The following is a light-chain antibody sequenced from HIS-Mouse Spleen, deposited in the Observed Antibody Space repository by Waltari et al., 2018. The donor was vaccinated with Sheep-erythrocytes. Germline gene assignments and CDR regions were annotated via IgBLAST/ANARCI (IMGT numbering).Light chain of an antibody. CDR1: SSDVGRSNS. J-gene: IGLJ3*02. CDR2: EVS. V-gene: IGLV2-8*01. Sequence: QSALTQPPSASGSPGQSVTISCTGTSSDVGRSNSVSWYQQHPGKAPKLMIYEVSKRPSGVPDRFSGSKSGNTASLTVSGLQAEDEADYYCSSYAGSNNWVFGGGTKLTVL. CDR3: SSYAGSNNWV.